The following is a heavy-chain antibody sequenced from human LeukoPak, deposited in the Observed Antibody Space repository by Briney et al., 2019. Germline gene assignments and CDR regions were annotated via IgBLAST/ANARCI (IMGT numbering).Heavy chain of an antibody. D-gene: IGHD5-24*01. CDR2: INHSGST. V-gene: IGHV4-34*01. J-gene: IGHJ2*01. Sequence: PSETLSLTCAVYGGSFSGYYWSWIRQPPGKGLEWIGEINHSGSTNYNPSLKSRVTISVDTSKNQFSLKLSSVTAADTAVYYCASGEMATIKQRFLVGYFDLWGRGTLVTVSS. CDR1: GGSFSGYY. CDR3: ASGEMATIKQRFLVGYFDL.